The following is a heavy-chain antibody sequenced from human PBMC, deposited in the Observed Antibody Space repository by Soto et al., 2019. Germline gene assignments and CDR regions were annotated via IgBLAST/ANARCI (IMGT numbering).Heavy chain of an antibody. J-gene: IGHJ6*02. Sequence: GGSLRLSCAACGFTFSSYSMNWVRQAPGKGLEWVSSISSSSSYIYYADSVKGRFTISRDNAKNSLYLQMNSLRAEDTAVYYCARSVRAGFYYYYGMDVWGQGTTVTVSS. CDR3: ARSVRAGFYYYYGMDV. CDR2: ISSSSSYI. V-gene: IGHV3-21*01. CDR1: GFTFSSYS. D-gene: IGHD6-13*01.